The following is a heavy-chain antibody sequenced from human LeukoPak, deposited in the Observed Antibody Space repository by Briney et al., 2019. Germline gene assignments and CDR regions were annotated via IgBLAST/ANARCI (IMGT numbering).Heavy chain of an antibody. V-gene: IGHV4-39*01. CDR3: ARQSSDYYYYYIDV. Sequence: SETLSLTCSVSGGSISSSHYYWGWIRQSPGKGLEWIGSIYYSGTTYYNPPLESRVTISDDTSMNRFSLMLTSLTAADTAVYYCARQSSDYYYYYIDVWGEGTTVIVSS. CDR2: IYYSGTT. CDR1: GGSISSSHYY. J-gene: IGHJ6*03.